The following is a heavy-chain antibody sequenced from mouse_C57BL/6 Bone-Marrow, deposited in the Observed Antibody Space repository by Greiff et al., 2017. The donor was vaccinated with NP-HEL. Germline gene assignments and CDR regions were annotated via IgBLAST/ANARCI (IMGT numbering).Heavy chain of an antibody. V-gene: IGHV14-2*01. CDR2: IDPEDGDT. D-gene: IGHD1-1*01. CDR1: GFTIKDYY. Sequence: EVQLQQSGAELVKPGASVKLSCTASGFTIKDYYMHWVKQRTEQGLEWIGRIDPEDGDTKYAPKFQGKATITADTSSNTAYLQLSSLTSEDTAVYYCNPHYYGISPFAYWGQGTLVTVSA. CDR3: NPHYYGISPFAY. J-gene: IGHJ3*01.